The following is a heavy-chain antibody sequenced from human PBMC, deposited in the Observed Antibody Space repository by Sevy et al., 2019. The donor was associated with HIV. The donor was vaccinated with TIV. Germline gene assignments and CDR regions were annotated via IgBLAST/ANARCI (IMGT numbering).Heavy chain of an antibody. CDR3: ARGRSPNSMDV. Sequence: ASVKVSCKTSGYTFTTFAITWVRQAPGQGLEWMGGITTYNGGTHSAQKFQDRVNMTAYTSTKTVDLEVRSLTSDDTAIYYCARGRSPNSMDVWGKGSTVTVSS. J-gene: IGHJ6*04. V-gene: IGHV1-18*01. CDR1: GYTFTTFA. CDR2: ITTYNGGT.